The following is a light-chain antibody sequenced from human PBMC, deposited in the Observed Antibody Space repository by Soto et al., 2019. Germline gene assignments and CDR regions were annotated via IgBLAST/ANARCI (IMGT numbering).Light chain of an antibody. V-gene: IGLV2-11*01. CDR1: SSDVGGYNY. J-gene: IGLJ1*01. CDR3: CSYADRYSLYV. CDR2: DVS. Sequence: QSALTQPRSVSGSPGQSVTISCTGTSSDVGGYNYVSWYQQHPGKAPKLMIYDVSKRPSGVPDRFPGSKSGNTASLTISGLQAEDEADYYCCSYADRYSLYVFGTGTKVTVL.